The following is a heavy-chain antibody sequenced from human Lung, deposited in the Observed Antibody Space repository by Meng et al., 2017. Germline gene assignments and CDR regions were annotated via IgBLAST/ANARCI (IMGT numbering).Heavy chain of an antibody. CDR3: ARGPTTMAHDFDY. CDR1: GGSFSDYY. Sequence: VQLQQAGAGLLKPSETLSLTCVVSGGSFSDYYWSWIRQPPGKGLEWIGEINHSGSTNYNPSLENRATISVDTSQNNLSLKLSSVTAADSAVYYCARGPTTMAHDFDYWGQGTLVTVSS. D-gene: IGHD4-11*01. CDR2: INHSGST. J-gene: IGHJ4*02. V-gene: IGHV4-34*01.